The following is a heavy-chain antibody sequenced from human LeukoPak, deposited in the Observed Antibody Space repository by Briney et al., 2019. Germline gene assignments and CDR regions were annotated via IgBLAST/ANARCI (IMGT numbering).Heavy chain of an antibody. CDR3: ARDNEPAAGTGAFDI. D-gene: IGHD6-13*01. Sequence: PGGSLRLSCAASGFTFSSYAMHWVRQAPGKGLEYVSAISSNGGSTYYANSVKGRFTISRDNSKNTLYLQMNSLRAEDTAVYYCARDNEPAAGTGAFDIWGQGTMVTVSS. CDR2: ISSNGGST. CDR1: GFTFSSYA. J-gene: IGHJ3*02. V-gene: IGHV3-64*01.